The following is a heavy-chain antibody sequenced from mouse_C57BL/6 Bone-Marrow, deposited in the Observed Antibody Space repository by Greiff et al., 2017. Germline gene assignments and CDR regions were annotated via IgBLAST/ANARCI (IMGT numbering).Heavy chain of an antibody. CDR1: GYTFTSYW. CDR3: APGNWPFDY. V-gene: IGHV1-69*01. J-gene: IGHJ3*01. CDR2: IDPSDSYT. D-gene: IGHD4-1*01. Sequence: QVQLKQPGAELVMPGASVKLSCKASGYTFTSYWMHWVKQRPGQGLEWIGEIDPSDSYTNYNQKFKGKSTLTVDKSSSTAYMQLSSLTSEDSAVYYCAPGNWPFDYWGQGTLVTVSA.